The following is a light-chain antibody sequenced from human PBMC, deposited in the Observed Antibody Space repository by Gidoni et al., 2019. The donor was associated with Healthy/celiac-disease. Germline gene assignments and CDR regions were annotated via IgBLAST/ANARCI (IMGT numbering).Light chain of an antibody. CDR3: QQSYSTPRT. Sequence: DIQMTQSPSSLSASVGDRVTITCRASQSISSYLNWYQQKPGKAPKLLIYAASSLQSGVPSRFSGSGSGTDFPLTISSLRPEDFATYYCQQSYSTPRTFGQXTKVEIK. CDR1: QSISSY. CDR2: AAS. J-gene: IGKJ1*01. V-gene: IGKV1-39*01.